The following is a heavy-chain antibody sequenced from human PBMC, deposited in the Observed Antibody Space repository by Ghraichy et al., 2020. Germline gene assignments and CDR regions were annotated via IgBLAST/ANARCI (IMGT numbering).Heavy chain of an antibody. CDR3: ATGGRHTDFDL. V-gene: IGHV4-34*01. CDR2: INHSGST. D-gene: IGHD1-26*01. CDR1: GGSFSGYN. J-gene: IGHJ2*01. Sequence: SETLSLTCAVYGGSFSGYNWSWIRQPPGKGLELIGEINHSGSTNYNPSLKSRVTISVDTSKNQFSLNLSSVTAADTAVYYCATGGRHTDFDLWGRGTLVTVSS.